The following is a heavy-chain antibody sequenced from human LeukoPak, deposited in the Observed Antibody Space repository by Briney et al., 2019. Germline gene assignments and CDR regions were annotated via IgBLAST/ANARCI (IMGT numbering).Heavy chain of an antibody. V-gene: IGHV1-18*04. J-gene: IGHJ1*01. CDR3: ARDRYSSSGRRLSYFQH. Sequence: GASVKVSCKASGYTFTSYGISWVRQAPGQGLEWMGWISAYNGNTNYAQKLQGRVTMTTDTSTSTAYMELRSLGSDDTAVYYCARDRYSSSGRRLSYFQHWGQGTLVTVSS. CDR1: GYTFTSYG. CDR2: ISAYNGNT. D-gene: IGHD6-19*01.